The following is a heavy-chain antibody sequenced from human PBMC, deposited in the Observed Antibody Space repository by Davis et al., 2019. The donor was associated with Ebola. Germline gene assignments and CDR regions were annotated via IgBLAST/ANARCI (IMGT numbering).Heavy chain of an antibody. D-gene: IGHD3-22*01. J-gene: IGHJ4*02. V-gene: IGHV2-5*02. CDR3: AREGRAYYYDSSGYYSTYYFDY. CDR2: IYWDDDK. CDR1: GFSLSTSGVG. Sequence: SGPTLVKPTQTLTLTCTFSGFSLSTSGVGVGWIRQPPGKALEWLALIYWDDDKRYSPSLKSRLTISKDTSKNQVVLTMTNMDPVDTATYYCAREGRAYYYDSSGYYSTYYFDYWGQGTLVTVSS.